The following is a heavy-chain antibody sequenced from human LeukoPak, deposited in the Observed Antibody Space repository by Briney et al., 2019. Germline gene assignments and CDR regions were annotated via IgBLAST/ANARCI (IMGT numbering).Heavy chain of an antibody. Sequence: GGSLRLSCAASGFTFSSYSMNWVRQAPGKGLGWVSSISSSSSYIYYADSVKGRFTISRDNAKNSLYLQMNSPRAEDTAVYYCAKDPGPMTTVVTPTDYWGQGTLVTVSS. CDR1: GFTFSSYS. CDR3: AKDPGPMTTVVTPTDY. D-gene: IGHD4-23*01. V-gene: IGHV3-21*04. J-gene: IGHJ4*02. CDR2: ISSSSSYI.